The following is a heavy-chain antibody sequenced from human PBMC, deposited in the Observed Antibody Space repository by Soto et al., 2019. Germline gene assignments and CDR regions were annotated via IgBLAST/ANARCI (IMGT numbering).Heavy chain of an antibody. J-gene: IGHJ4*02. V-gene: IGHV3-53*04. D-gene: IGHD3-10*01. CDR3: AIARITMVRGVILTSYFDY. CDR2: IYSGGST. Sequence: GGSLRLSCAASGFTVSSNYMSWVRQAPGKGLEWVSVIYSGGSTYYADSVKDRFTISKHNSKNTLYLQMNSLRAEDTAVYYCAIARITMVRGVILTSYFDYWGQGTLVTVSS. CDR1: GFTVSSNY.